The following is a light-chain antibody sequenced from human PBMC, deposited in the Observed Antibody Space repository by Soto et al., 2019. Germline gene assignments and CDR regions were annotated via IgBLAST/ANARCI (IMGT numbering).Light chain of an antibody. J-gene: IGKJ4*01. Sequence: IRITQAPSSPSSSVGDRVNIPCRASQGISSWLAWYQQKPGKAPNLLIYAASSLHSGVPSRFSGSGSGTDFTLTISSLQPEDFATYYCQQANSFPLTFGGGTKVDIK. CDR1: QGISSW. CDR2: AAS. V-gene: IGKV1-12*01. CDR3: QQANSFPLT.